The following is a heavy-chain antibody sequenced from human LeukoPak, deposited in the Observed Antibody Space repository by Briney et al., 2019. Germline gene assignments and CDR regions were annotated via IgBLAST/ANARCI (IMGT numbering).Heavy chain of an antibody. Sequence: PSETLSLTCAVYGGSFSGYYWSWIRQPSGKGLEWIGEINHSGSTNYNPSLKSRVTISVDTSKNQFSLKLSSVTAADTAVYYCARGGIAARVFYPYYYYMDVWGSGTTVTVSS. J-gene: IGHJ6*03. CDR3: ARGGIAARVFYPYYYYMDV. CDR2: INHSGST. CDR1: GGSFSGYY. D-gene: IGHD6-6*01. V-gene: IGHV4-34*01.